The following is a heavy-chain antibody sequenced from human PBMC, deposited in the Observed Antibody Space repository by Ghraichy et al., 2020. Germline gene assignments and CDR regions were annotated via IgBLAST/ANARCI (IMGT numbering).Heavy chain of an antibody. D-gene: IGHD2-2*01. CDR1: GGSISTSPYS. J-gene: IGHJ3*02. CDR2: IYYNKRT. V-gene: IGHV4-39*01. CDR3: ARRSSSWHAFDI. Sequence: SETLSLTCTVTGGSISTSPYSWGWIRQPPGKGLEYIGNIYYNKRTYHSPSLESRVTMSVDTSKNEFSLRLSSVTAADTAVYYCARRSSSWHAFDIWGQGTMVTVSS.